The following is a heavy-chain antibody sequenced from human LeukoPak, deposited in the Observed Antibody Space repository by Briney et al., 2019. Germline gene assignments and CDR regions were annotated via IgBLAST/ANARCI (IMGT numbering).Heavy chain of an antibody. CDR2: IWSEGSSK. J-gene: IGHJ6*02. D-gene: IGHD6-13*01. Sequence: QPGRSLILSCAASGFTFSSYGMHWVRQAPGKGLEWVAVIWSEGSSKHYADSVKGRFTISRDNSKNTLYLQMSSLRAEDTALYYCARGQPPSYYDMDVWGQGTTVTVSS. CDR1: GFTFSSYG. CDR3: ARGQPPSYYDMDV. V-gene: IGHV3-33*01.